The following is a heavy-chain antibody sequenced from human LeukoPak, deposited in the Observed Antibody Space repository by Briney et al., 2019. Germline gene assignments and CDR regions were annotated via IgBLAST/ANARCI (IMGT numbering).Heavy chain of an antibody. D-gene: IGHD6-13*01. V-gene: IGHV3-43*02. CDR2: ISGGGGST. CDR3: AKVLGSSSWYSLGY. Sequence: GGSLRLSCEAPGFTFDNYAMHWVRQAPGKGLEWVSLISGGGGSTSYADSVKGRFTISRDNSKGSLYLQMNSLRTEDTASYYCAKVLGSSSWYSLGYLGQGTLVTVSS. CDR1: GFTFDNYA. J-gene: IGHJ4*02.